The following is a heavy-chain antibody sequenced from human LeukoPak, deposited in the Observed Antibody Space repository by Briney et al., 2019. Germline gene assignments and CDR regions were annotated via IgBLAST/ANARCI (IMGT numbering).Heavy chain of an antibody. D-gene: IGHD6-13*01. CDR3: ASGRQLGN. J-gene: IGHJ4*02. CDR2: IKEDGSEK. Sequence: PGGSLSLSCAASGFTFSNYWMSWVRQAPGKGLEWVANIKEDGSEKYYVDSVKGRFTISRDNARNSLYLQMNSLRAEDTAVYYCASGRQLGNWGQGTLVTASS. V-gene: IGHV3-7*01. CDR1: GFTFSNYW.